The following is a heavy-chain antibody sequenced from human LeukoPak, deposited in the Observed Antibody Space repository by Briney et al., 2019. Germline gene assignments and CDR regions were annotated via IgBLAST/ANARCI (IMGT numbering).Heavy chain of an antibody. CDR1: GFTFSSYS. CDR2: ISSSSSYI. Sequence: GGSLRLSCAASGFTFSSYSMNWVRQAPGKGLEWVSSISSSSSYIYYADSVKGRFTISRDNAKNSLYLQMNSLRAADTAVYYCANSPGGDTAMVDYFDYWGQGTLVTVSS. CDR3: ANSPGGDTAMVDYFDY. J-gene: IGHJ4*02. V-gene: IGHV3-21*01. D-gene: IGHD5-18*01.